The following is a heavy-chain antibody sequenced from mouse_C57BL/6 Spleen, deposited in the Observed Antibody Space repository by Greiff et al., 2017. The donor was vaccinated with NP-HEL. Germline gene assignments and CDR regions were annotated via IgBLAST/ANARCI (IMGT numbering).Heavy chain of an antibody. CDR3: ARSTTGDYAMDY. D-gene: IGHD2-12*01. Sequence: VQLQQSGPVLVKPGASVKMSCKASGYTFTDYYMNWVKQSHGKSLEWIGVINPYNGGTSYNQKFKGKATLTVDKSSSTAYMELNSLTSEDSAVYYCARSTTGDYAMDYWGQGTSVTVSS. CDR1: GYTFTDYY. CDR2: INPYNGGT. V-gene: IGHV1-19*01. J-gene: IGHJ4*01.